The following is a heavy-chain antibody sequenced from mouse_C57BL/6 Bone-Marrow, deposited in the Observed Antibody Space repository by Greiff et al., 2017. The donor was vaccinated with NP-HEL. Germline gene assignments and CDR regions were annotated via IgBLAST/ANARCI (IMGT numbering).Heavy chain of an antibody. CDR3: ARVGSSPFAY. CDR2: IYPRSGNP. V-gene: IGHV1-81*01. Sequence: QVQLKQSGAELARPGASVKLSCKASGYTFTSYGISWVKQRTGQGLEWIGEIYPRSGNPYYNENFKCKATLTADKSSSTAYMELRSLTSEDSAVYFWARVGSSPFAYWGQGTLVTVSA. J-gene: IGHJ3*01. CDR1: GYTFTSYG. D-gene: IGHD1-1*01.